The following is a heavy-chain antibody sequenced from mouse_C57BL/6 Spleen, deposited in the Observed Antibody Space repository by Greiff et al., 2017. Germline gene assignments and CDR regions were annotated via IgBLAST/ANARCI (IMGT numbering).Heavy chain of an antibody. V-gene: IGHV1-82*01. J-gene: IGHJ4*01. CDR2: IYPGDGDT. Sequence: VQLVESGPELVKPGASVKISCKASGYAFSSSWMNWVKQRPGKGLEWIGRIYPGDGDTNYNGKFKGKATLTADKSSSTAYMQLSSLTSEDSAVYFCAKLGRGGAMDYWGQGTSVTVSS. CDR1: GYAFSSSW. D-gene: IGHD4-1*01. CDR3: AKLGRGGAMDY.